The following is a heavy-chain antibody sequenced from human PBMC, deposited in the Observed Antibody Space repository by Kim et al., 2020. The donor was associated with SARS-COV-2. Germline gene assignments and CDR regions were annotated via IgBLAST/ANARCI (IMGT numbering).Heavy chain of an antibody. CDR3: ARDKSWSRYCSSTSCSNWFDP. CDR2: IYTSGST. V-gene: IGHV4-61*02. J-gene: IGHJ5*02. Sequence: SETLSLTCTVFGGSISSGSYYWSWIRQPAGKGLEWIGRIYTSGSTNYNPSLKSRVTISVDTSKNQFSLKLSSVTAADTAVYYCARDKSWSRYCSSTSCSNWFDPCGQGTLVTVSS. CDR1: GGSISSGSYY. D-gene: IGHD2-2*01.